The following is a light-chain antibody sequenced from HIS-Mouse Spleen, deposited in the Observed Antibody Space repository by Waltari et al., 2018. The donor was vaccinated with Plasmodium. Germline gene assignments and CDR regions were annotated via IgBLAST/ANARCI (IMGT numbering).Light chain of an antibody. CDR1: QGIRND. V-gene: IGKV1-6*01. CDR2: AAS. CDR3: LQDYNYPYT. Sequence: AIQMTKSPSSLSASVGDRVPITCRASQGIRNDLGWYQQKPGKAPKLLISAASSLQSGVPSRFSGSGSGTDFTLTISSLQPEDFATYYCLQDYNYPYTFGQGTKLEIK. J-gene: IGKJ2*01.